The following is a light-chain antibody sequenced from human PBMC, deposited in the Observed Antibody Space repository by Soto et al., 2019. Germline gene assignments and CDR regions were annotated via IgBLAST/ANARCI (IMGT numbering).Light chain of an antibody. Sequence: DIQLTQSPSFLSASVGDRVTITCRARQGLSSDLAWYQQKPGKAPKLLIYAASTLQSGVPSRFSGSGSGREFTLTISSLQPEDFATYDCQQLNSYPITFGQGTRLEIK. CDR1: QGLSSD. J-gene: IGKJ5*01. V-gene: IGKV1-9*01. CDR2: AAS. CDR3: QQLNSYPIT.